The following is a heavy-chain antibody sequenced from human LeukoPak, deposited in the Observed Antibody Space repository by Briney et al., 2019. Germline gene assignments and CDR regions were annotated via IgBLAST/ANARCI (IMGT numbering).Heavy chain of an antibody. CDR1: GFTFSSYW. J-gene: IGHJ6*02. D-gene: IGHD3-3*01. V-gene: IGHV3-74*01. CDR3: AKVPYYDFWSGYSHGMDV. Sequence: PGGSLRLSCVASGFTFSSYWMPWVRQAPGKGLVWVSRIKSDGSSTSYAGFVKGRFTISRDNAKNTLYLQMNSLRAEDTAVYYCAKVPYYDFWSGYSHGMDVWGQGTTVTVSS. CDR2: IKSDGSST.